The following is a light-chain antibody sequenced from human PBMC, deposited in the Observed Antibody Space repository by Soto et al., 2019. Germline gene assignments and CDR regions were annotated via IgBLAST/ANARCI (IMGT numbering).Light chain of an antibody. CDR1: QSVLYSSNNMNY. J-gene: IGKJ3*01. CDR3: QQYHTLPVT. V-gene: IGKV4-1*01. Sequence: DIVMTQSPDSLAVPLGERATINCTSSQSVLYSSNNMNYLTWYQQKPGQPPKLLIYWASTRESGVPDRFSGSGSGTDFTLTISSLQAEDAAVYFCQQYHTLPVTFGPGTKVAI. CDR2: WAS.